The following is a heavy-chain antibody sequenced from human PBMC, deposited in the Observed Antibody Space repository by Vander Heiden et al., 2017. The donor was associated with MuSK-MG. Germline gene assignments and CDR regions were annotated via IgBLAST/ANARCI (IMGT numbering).Heavy chain of an antibody. J-gene: IGHJ4*02. CDR3: AIDRSPAGVATSYYFDY. CDR2: INPSGGST. CDR1: GYTFTSYY. V-gene: IGHV1-46*03. D-gene: IGHD5-12*01. Sequence: QVQLVQSGAEVKKPGASVKVSCKASGYTFTSYYMHWVRQAPGQGLEWMGIINPSGGSTSYAQKFQGRVTMTRDTSTSTVYMELSSLRSEDTAVYYCAIDRSPAGVATSYYFDYWGQGTLVTVSS.